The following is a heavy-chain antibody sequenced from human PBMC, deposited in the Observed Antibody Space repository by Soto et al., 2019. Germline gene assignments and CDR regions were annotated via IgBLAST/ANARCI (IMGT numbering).Heavy chain of an antibody. CDR3: ARDLGDYYYGMDV. J-gene: IGHJ6*02. CDR1: GGSISSGYYY. Sequence: SETLSLTCTVSGGSISSGYYYWSWIRQPPGKGLEWIGYIYYSGSTYYNPSLKSRVTISVDTSKNQFSLKLSSVTAADTAVYYCARDLGDYYYGMDVWGQGTTVTVSS. CDR2: IYYSGST. V-gene: IGHV4-30-4*01. D-gene: IGHD3-10*01.